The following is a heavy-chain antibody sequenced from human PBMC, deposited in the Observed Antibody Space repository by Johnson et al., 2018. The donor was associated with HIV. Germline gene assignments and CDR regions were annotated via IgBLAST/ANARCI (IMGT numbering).Heavy chain of an antibody. V-gene: IGHV3-30-3*01. CDR2: ISYDGTKK. CDR3: ASPPSGYVFWDGPNIFDV. Sequence: QVHLVESGGGVVQPGRSLRLSCAASGFPFRSYTVHWVRQAPGKGLEWVAVISYDGTKKYYADSVTGRFTISRDNSKNTLFLQMNSLRPEDTAIYYCASPPSGYVFWDGPNIFDVWGQGTMVSVAS. J-gene: IGHJ3*01. D-gene: IGHD3-3*01. CDR1: GFPFRSYT.